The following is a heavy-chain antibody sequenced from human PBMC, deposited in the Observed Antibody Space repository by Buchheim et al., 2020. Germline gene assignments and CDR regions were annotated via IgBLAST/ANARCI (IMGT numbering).Heavy chain of an antibody. Sequence: EVQLVESGGGLVQPGGSLRLSCAASGFTFSSYSMNWVRQAPGKGLEWVSYISSSSSTIYYADSVKGRFTISRDNAKNSLYLQMNSLRADDTAVYYCARDQDYYDSSGYPWIDYWGQGTL. CDR3: ARDQDYYDSSGYPWIDY. CDR1: GFTFSSYS. D-gene: IGHD3-22*01. J-gene: IGHJ4*02. CDR2: ISSSSSTI. V-gene: IGHV3-48*01.